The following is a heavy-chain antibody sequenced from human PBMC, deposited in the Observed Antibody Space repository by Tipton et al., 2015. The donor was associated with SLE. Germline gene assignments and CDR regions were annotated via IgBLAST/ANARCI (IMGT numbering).Heavy chain of an antibody. D-gene: IGHD3-22*01. CDR1: GGSISSGDYY. J-gene: IGHJ5*02. CDR2: IYYTGST. Sequence: LRLSCAVSGGSISSGDYYWSWIRQPPGKGLEWIGYIYYTGSTYYNPSLKSRITMSIDTSTHHFSLKLRSVTAADTAVYYCARGAYSDRSGYFDPWGQGTLVTVSS. V-gene: IGHV4-30-4*01. CDR3: ARGAYSDRSGYFDP.